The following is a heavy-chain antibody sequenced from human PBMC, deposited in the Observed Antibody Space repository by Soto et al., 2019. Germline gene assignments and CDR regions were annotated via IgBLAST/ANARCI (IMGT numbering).Heavy chain of an antibody. CDR2: INAGNGDT. D-gene: IGHD3-10*02. V-gene: IGHV1-3*01. Sequence: ASVKVSCKASGYTFTSYAMHWVRQAPGQRLEWMGWINAGNGDTKYSQKFQGRVTITRDTSASTAYMELSSLRSEDTAVYYCARAPPSRYYVYFQHWGQGTLVTVS. CDR1: GYTFTSYA. CDR3: ARAPPSRYYVYFQH. J-gene: IGHJ1*01.